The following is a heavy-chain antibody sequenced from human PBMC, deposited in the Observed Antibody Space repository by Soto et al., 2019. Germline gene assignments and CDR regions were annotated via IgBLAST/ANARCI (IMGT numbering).Heavy chain of an antibody. CDR2: ISSSSSTI. CDR1: GFTFSSYS. Sequence: EVQLVESGGGLVQPGGSLRLSCAASGFTFSSYSMNWVRQAPGKGLEWVSYISSSSSTIYYADSVKGRFTISRDNAKNSLYLQMNSLRAEDTAVYYCARGEEGSSWQTYYYYYYMDVWGKGTTVTVSS. V-gene: IGHV3-48*01. J-gene: IGHJ6*03. CDR3: ARGEEGSSWQTYYYYYYMDV. D-gene: IGHD6-13*01.